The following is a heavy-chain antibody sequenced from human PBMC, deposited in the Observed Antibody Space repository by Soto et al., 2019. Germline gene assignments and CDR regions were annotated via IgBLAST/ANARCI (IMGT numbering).Heavy chain of an antibody. D-gene: IGHD5-12*01. CDR2: ISSISTTI. J-gene: IGHJ4*02. V-gene: IGHV3-48*01. CDR3: ARYSRGYELIYYFDY. Sequence: PGGSLRLSCAASGFTFSTYSMNWVRQAPGKGLEWVSYISSISTTIYYADSVKGRVSISRDKAKNSLYLQMNSLRAEATAVYYCARYSRGYELIYYFDYWGQGTLVTVSS. CDR1: GFTFSTYS.